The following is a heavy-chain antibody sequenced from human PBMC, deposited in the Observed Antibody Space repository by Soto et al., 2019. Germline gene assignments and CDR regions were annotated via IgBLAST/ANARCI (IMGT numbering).Heavy chain of an antibody. CDR3: AHRVSLLHTWNYGAFDI. D-gene: IGHD1-7*01. J-gene: IGHJ3*02. V-gene: IGHV2-5*02. CDR1: GFSLSTSGVG. Sequence: QITLQESGPPLVKPTQTLTLTCTFSGFSLSTSGVGVGWIRQPPGKALEWLALIYWDDDKRYNPSLKSRLTITKDTSKNQVVVTMTNMDPVDTATYYCAHRVSLLHTWNYGAFDIWGQGTMVTVSS. CDR2: IYWDDDK.